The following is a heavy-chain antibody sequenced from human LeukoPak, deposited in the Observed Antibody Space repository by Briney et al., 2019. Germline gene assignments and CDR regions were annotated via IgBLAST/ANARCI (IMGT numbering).Heavy chain of an antibody. CDR3: ARGRGGSGDRVIFDI. J-gene: IGHJ4*02. Sequence: SETLSLTCGVSGHSIRSGSYWGWIWPPPGKGLEWIGIIYHSGNTYYNSSLKSRLIISVDTSKNQISLKLSSVAAADTAIYYCARGRGGSGDRVIFDIWGQGTLVTISS. D-gene: IGHD1-26*01. CDR1: GHSIRSGSY. V-gene: IGHV4-38-2*01. CDR2: IYHSGNT.